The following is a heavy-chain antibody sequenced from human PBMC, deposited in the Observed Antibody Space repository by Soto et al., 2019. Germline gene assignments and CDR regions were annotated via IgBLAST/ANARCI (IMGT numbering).Heavy chain of an antibody. V-gene: IGHV4-31*03. Sequence: SETLSLTCTVSGGSISSDGYYWSWIRQHPGKGLEWIGYIFYSGTIYYNPSLKSRVSISVDSSKKQFSLKLTSVTAADTAVYYCTREGRINKSDLDYWGQGTLVTVSS. J-gene: IGHJ4*02. CDR2: IFYSGTI. CDR1: GGSISSDGYY. CDR3: TREGRINKSDLDY.